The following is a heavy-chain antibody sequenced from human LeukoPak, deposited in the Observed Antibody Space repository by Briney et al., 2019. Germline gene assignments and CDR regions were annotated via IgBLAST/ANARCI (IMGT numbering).Heavy chain of an antibody. Sequence: SETLSLTCSVSPGSIYNYYWNWIRQSPGRGLEWIGYIHYSGSTSYNPSLQSRVTMSLDTSKNLFSLKLSSLTAADTAVYYCARGVRYFDYWGQGTLVTVSS. J-gene: IGHJ4*02. CDR3: ARGVRYFDY. D-gene: IGHD3-3*01. V-gene: IGHV4-59*01. CDR2: IHYSGST. CDR1: PGSIYNYY.